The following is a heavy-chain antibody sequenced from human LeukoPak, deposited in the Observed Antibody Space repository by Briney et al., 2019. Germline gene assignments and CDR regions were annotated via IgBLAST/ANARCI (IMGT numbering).Heavy chain of an antibody. CDR3: ARDEGDPGDFDY. Sequence: GGSLRLSCATSGFTVSSNFMSWIRQAPGKGLEWVSYISTSSSYTNYADSVKGRFTISRDNAKNSLYLQMNSLRAEDTAVYYCARDEGDPGDFDYWGQGTLVTVSS. CDR2: ISTSSSYT. CDR1: GFTVSSNF. D-gene: IGHD2-21*02. V-gene: IGHV3-11*05. J-gene: IGHJ4*02.